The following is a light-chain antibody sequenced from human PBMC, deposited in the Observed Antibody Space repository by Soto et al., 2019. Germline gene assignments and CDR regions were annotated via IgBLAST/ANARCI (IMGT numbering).Light chain of an antibody. CDR2: VAS. CDR1: QSVSSNY. J-gene: IGKJ1*01. CDR3: QQYGGSPGT. V-gene: IGKV3-20*01. Sequence: EILLTQSPGTLSLSRGERATLSGRASQSVSSNYLAWYQQKPGQAPRLLIYVASSRATGIPDRFSGSGSGTEFTLTISRLEPEDFAVYYCQQYGGSPGTFGQGTKVDIK.